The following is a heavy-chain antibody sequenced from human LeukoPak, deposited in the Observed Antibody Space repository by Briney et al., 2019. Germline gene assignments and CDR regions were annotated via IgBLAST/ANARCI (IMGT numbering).Heavy chain of an antibody. CDR1: GGSFSGYY. D-gene: IGHD5-24*01. J-gene: IGHJ4*02. V-gene: IGHV4-34*01. CDR3: ARGKRWLNDY. Sequence: EPSETLSLTCAVYGGSFSGYYWSWIRQPPGKGLEWIGEINHSGSTNYNPSLKSRVTISVDTSKNQFSLKLSSVTAADTAVYYCARGKRWLNDYWGQGTLVTVSS. CDR2: INHSGST.